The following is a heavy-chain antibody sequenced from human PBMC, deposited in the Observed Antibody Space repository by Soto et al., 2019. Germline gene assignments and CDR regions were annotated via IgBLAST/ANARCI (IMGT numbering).Heavy chain of an antibody. D-gene: IGHD3-3*01. Sequence: PGGSLRLSCAASGFTFSDHYMDWVRQAPGKGLEWVGRSRNKVNSYTTEYAASVKGRVTISRDDSKNSLYLQMNSLKSEDTAVYYCTRLATFGGVGRNYYGMDVWGQGTTVTVSS. CDR3: TRLATFGGVGRNYYGMDV. CDR1: GFTFSDHY. J-gene: IGHJ6*02. CDR2: SRNKVNSYTT. V-gene: IGHV3-72*01.